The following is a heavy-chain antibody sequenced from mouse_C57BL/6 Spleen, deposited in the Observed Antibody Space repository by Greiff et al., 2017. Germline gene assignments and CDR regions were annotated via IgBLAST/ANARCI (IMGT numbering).Heavy chain of an antibody. V-gene: IGHV1-85*01. CDR3: ARCDYDASFAY. CDR1: GYTFTSYD. Sequence: QVQLQQSGPELVKPGASVKLSCKASGYTFTSYDINWVKQRPGQGLEWIGWIYPRAGSTKYNEKFKGKAKLTVDTSSSTAYMELHSLTSEDSAVYFCARCDYDASFAYWGQRTLVTVSA. D-gene: IGHD2-4*01. CDR2: IYPRAGST. J-gene: IGHJ3*01.